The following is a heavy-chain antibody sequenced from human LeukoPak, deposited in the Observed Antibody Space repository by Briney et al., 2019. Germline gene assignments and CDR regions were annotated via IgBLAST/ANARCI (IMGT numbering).Heavy chain of an antibody. CDR2: IKSKTDGGTT. CDR1: GFIFSNVW. J-gene: IGHJ4*02. D-gene: IGHD5-18*01. V-gene: IGHV3-15*01. Sequence: GGSLRLSCAASGFIFSNVWMSWVRQAPGKGLEWVGRIKSKTDGGTTDYAAPMKGRFSISRDDSKNTLYLQMNSLKTEDTAVYFCATDGISEETATDYWGQGTLVTVSS. CDR3: ATDGISEETATDY.